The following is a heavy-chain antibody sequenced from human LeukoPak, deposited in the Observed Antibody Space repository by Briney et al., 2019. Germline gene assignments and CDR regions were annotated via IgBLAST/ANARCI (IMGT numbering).Heavy chain of an antibody. V-gene: IGHV4-4*07. D-gene: IGHD1-1*01. CDR2: IYSSGTT. Sequence: PWETLSLTCTVSGGSISSYYWSWIRQPAGKGLEWIGRIYSSGTTNYKSSLKSRVTMSVDTSKSQFSLRLTSVTAADTAVYYCARDQGYLYGPDVWGQGTTVTVSS. CDR3: ARDQGYLYGPDV. CDR1: GGSISSYY. J-gene: IGHJ6*02.